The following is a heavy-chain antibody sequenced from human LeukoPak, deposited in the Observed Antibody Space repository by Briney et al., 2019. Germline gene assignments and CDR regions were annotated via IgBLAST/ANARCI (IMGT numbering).Heavy chain of an antibody. V-gene: IGHV4-34*01. CDR1: GGSFSGYY. Sequence: SETLSLTCAVYGGSFSGYYWSWIRQPPGKGLEWIGEINHSGSTNYNPSLKSRVTISVDTSKNQFSLKLSSVTAADTAVYYCAGGGSYDILTGYGWFDPWGQGTPVTVSS. CDR3: AGGGSYDILTGYGWFDP. D-gene: IGHD3-9*01. J-gene: IGHJ5*02. CDR2: INHSGST.